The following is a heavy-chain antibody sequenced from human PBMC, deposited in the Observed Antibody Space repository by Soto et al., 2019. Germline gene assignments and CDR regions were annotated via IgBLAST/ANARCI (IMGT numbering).Heavy chain of an antibody. D-gene: IGHD3-22*01. Sequence: SVKVSCKASGGTFSSYAISWVRQAPGQELEWMGGIIPIFGTANYAQKFQGRVTITADESTSTAYMELSSLRSEDTAVYYCARDRSSSSGYRKYFQHWGQGTLVTVSS. CDR2: IIPIFGTA. J-gene: IGHJ1*01. CDR3: ARDRSSSSGYRKYFQH. V-gene: IGHV1-69*13. CDR1: GGTFSSYA.